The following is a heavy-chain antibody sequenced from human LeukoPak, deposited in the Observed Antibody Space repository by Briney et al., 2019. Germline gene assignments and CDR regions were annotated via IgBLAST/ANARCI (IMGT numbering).Heavy chain of an antibody. CDR2: INHSGST. D-gene: IGHD3-10*01. V-gene: IGHV4-34*01. CDR1: GGSFSGYY. J-gene: IGHJ4*02. Sequence: SETLSLTCAVYGGSFSGYYWSWIRQPPGKGLEWIGEINHSGSTNYNPSLKSRVTISVDTSKNQFSLKLSSVTAADTAVYYCARRVFLGALTSAWPNWGQGTLVTVSS. CDR3: ARRVFLGALTSAWPN.